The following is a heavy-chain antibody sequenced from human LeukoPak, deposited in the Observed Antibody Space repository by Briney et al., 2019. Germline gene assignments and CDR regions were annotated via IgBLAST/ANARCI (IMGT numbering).Heavy chain of an antibody. D-gene: IGHD3-10*01. Sequence: GGSLRLSCAASGFTVSSNYMNWVRQVVGRGLEWVSVIYGGGERFWVELVRGRFSLSREDSKNMLFLKMNSLRVEDTAVYYCARDQATMIRNGFDVWGQGTAVTVSS. CDR3: ARDQATMIRNGFDV. CDR2: IYGGGER. J-gene: IGHJ6*02. CDR1: GFTVSSNY. V-gene: IGHV3-66*01.